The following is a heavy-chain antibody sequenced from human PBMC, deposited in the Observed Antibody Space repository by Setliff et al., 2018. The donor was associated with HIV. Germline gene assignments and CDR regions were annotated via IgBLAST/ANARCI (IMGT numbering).Heavy chain of an antibody. CDR3: ARGFCSGGFCHPNFYHYMDV. Sequence: PSETLSLTCTVSGGSISSGGYYWGWIRQPPGKGLEWIGEINHSGSTNYNPSLKSRLAISLDTSKNQFSLNLKSVTAADAAVYYCARGFCSGGFCHPNFYHYMDVWGKGTTVTVSS. D-gene: IGHD2-15*01. CDR1: GGSISSGGYY. J-gene: IGHJ6*03. V-gene: IGHV4-31*03. CDR2: INHSGST.